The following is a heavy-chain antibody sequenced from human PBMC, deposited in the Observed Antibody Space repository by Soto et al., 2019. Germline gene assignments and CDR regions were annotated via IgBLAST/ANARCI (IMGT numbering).Heavy chain of an antibody. V-gene: IGHV1-69*01. CDR3: ASSRGFYAAMEV. D-gene: IGHD3-16*01. CDR1: GGSFRSYA. CDR2: IMAVFGTP. J-gene: IGHJ6*02. Sequence: QVQLVQSGAEVKKPGSSVRVSCKASGGSFRSYAISWVRQAPGQGLVWMGAIMAVFGTPTYAQGCPGRVTSTADESTSQACLGLSSLSSDDTAVFYGASSRGFYAAMEVWGQGTTVTVSS.